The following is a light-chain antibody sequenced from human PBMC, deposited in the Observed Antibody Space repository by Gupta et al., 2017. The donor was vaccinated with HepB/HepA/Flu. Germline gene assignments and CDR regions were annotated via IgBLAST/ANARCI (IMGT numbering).Light chain of an antibody. CDR2: GKN. CDR3: NSRDSSGNHLEG. J-gene: IGLJ2*01. CDR1: SLRSYY. Sequence: SSELTQAPAVSVALGKTVRITCLGDSLRSYYASWYQQKPGQAPVLVIYGKNNRPSGIPDRFSGSSSGNTASLTITGAQAEDEADYYCNSRDSSGNHLEGFGGGTKLTVL. V-gene: IGLV3-19*01.